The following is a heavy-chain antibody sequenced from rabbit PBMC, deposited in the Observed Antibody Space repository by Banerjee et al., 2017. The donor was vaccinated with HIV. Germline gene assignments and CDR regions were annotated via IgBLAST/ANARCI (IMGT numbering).Heavy chain of an antibody. CDR2: AGSSGDT. J-gene: IGHJ4*01. D-gene: IGHD4-1*01. Sequence: QEQLVETGGGLVQPGGSLTLSCKASGFDFSDYYMTWVRQAPGKGLEWIAAAGSSGDTYYASWAKGRFTISKTSSTTVTLQMTSLTAADTATYFCARDLAGVIGWNFNLWGPGTLVTVS. V-gene: IGHV1S45*01. CDR1: GFDFSDYYM. CDR3: ARDLAGVIGWNFNL.